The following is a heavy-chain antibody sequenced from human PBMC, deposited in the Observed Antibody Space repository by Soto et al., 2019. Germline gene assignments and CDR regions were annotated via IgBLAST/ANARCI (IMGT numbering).Heavy chain of an antibody. CDR2: IYSGGIT. V-gene: IGHV3-53*01. CDR1: GFPVSSNS. D-gene: IGHD5-18*01. Sequence: EVQLVESGGGLIQPGGSLRLSCAASGFPVSSNSMNWVRQAPGKGLEWVAIIYSGGITYYADSVKGRFTISRDNSKNTVSLQMNNLRAEDTAVYFCAREGYSYGSKYLQYWGQGTLVTVSS. CDR3: AREGYSYGSKYLQY. J-gene: IGHJ1*01.